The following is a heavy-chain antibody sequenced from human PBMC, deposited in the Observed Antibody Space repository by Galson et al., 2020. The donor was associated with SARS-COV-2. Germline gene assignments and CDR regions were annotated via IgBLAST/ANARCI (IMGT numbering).Heavy chain of an antibody. J-gene: IGHJ4*02. CDR3: ARDLITVAGQFDY. CDR2: IWYDGSNI. Sequence: GGSLRLSCAASGFTFRTYGMHWVRQAPGKGLEWVAVIWYDGSNIGYADSVKGRFTISRDNSKNTLYLQINSLRAEDTAVYYCARDLITVAGQFDYWGQGTLVSVSS. V-gene: IGHV3-33*01. CDR1: GFTFRTYG. D-gene: IGHD6-19*01.